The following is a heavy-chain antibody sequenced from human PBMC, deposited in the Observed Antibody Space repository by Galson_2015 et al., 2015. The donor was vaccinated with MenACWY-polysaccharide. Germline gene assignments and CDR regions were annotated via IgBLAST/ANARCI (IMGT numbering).Heavy chain of an antibody. Sequence: LRLSCAASGLTFKNAWMNWVRQAPEKGLEWVGRIKSNSNGGTADYADPVKGRFTISRDNSKNTLYLQMNSLRADDAAVYYCAKYGVAVAGSLKNHFDYWGQGTLVTVSS. D-gene: IGHD6-19*01. CDR2: IKSNSNGGTA. V-gene: IGHV3-15*01. CDR3: AKYGVAVAGSLKNHFDY. J-gene: IGHJ4*02. CDR1: GLTFKNAW.